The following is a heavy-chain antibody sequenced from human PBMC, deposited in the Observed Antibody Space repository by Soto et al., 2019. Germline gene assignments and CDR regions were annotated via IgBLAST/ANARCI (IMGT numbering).Heavy chain of an antibody. CDR2: IYHSGST. D-gene: IGHD3-16*02. V-gene: IGHV4-30-2*01. Sequence: SETLSLTCAVSGGSISSGGYSWNWIRQPPGKGLEWIGYIYHSGSTYYNPSLKSRVTISVDRSKNQFSLKLSSVTAADTAVYYCARDASYVWGSYRPNYYYYGMDVWGQGTTVTAP. CDR3: ARDASYVWGSYRPNYYYYGMDV. J-gene: IGHJ6*02. CDR1: GGSISSGGYS.